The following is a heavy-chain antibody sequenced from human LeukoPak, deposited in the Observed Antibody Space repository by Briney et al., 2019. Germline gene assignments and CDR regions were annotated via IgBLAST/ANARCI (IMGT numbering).Heavy chain of an antibody. CDR3: ARTSAYYYGSSGYYWGYYFDY. V-gene: IGHV4-34*01. D-gene: IGHD3-22*01. CDR2: INHSGST. J-gene: IGHJ4*02. Sequence: PSETLSLTCAVYGGSYSGYYWSWIRQPPGKGLEWIGEINHSGSTNYNPSLKSRVTISVDTSKNQFSLKLSSVTAADTAVYYCARTSAYYYGSSGYYWGYYFDYWGQGTLVTVSS. CDR1: GGSYSGYY.